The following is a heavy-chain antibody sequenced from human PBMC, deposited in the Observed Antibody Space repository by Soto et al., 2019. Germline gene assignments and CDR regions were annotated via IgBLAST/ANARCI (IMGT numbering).Heavy chain of an antibody. CDR1: GGSISSYY. V-gene: IGHV4-4*07. CDR3: ARSFYCSGNSCYGGGFDY. Sequence: QVQLQESGPGLVKPSETLSLTCTVSGGSISSYYWSWIRQPAGKGLEWIGRIYTSGSTNYNPSLKTRVTISKDTSKNQFSLTLSSVTAADTAVYYCARSFYCSGNSCYGGGFDYWGQGTLVTVSS. J-gene: IGHJ4*02. D-gene: IGHD2-15*01. CDR2: IYTSGST.